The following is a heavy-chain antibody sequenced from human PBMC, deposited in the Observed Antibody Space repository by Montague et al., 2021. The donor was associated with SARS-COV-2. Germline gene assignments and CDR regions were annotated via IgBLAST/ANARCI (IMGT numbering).Heavy chain of an antibody. CDR3: AREAWFGDKTPASEYYGMDV. V-gene: IGHV4-4*07. CDR2: IYTSGST. Sequence: SETLSLTCTVSGGSISSYYWSWIRQPAGKGLEWIGRIYTSGSTNYNPSLKSRVTMSVDTSKNQFSLKLSSVTAADTAVYYCAREAWFGDKTPASEYYGMDVWGQGTTVTVSS. CDR1: GGSISSYY. J-gene: IGHJ6*02. D-gene: IGHD3-10*01.